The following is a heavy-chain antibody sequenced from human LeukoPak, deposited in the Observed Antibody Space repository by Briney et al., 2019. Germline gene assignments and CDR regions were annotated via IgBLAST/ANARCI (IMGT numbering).Heavy chain of an antibody. Sequence: SETLSLTCTVSGSSINNNFWTWIRQPPGKGLEWIGYIYSSGSASYNPSIKSRVIISGDTSKNQISLKLTSVTAADTAVYYCSRENGAFSPFGYWGQGTLVTVPS. CDR1: GSSINNNF. CDR2: IYSSGSA. V-gene: IGHV4-59*12. D-gene: IGHD2-8*01. J-gene: IGHJ4*02. CDR3: SRENGAFSPFGY.